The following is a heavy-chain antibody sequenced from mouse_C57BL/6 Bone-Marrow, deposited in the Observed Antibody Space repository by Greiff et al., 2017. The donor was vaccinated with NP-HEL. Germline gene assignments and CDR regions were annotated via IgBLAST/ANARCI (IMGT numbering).Heavy chain of an antibody. V-gene: IGHV1-81*01. CDR3: ARWGTAQAPSFAY. D-gene: IGHD3-2*02. CDR2: IYPRSGNT. Sequence: QVQLKQSGAELARPGASVKLSCKASGYTFTSYGISWVKQRTGQGLEWIGEIYPRSGNTYYNEKFKGKATLTAAKSSRTAYMELRSLTSEDSAVYFCARWGTAQAPSFAYWGQGTLVTVSA. CDR1: GYTFTSYG. J-gene: IGHJ3*01.